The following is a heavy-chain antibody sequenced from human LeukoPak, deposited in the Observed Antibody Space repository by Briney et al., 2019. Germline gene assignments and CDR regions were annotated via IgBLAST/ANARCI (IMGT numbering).Heavy chain of an antibody. CDR1: GFAFFSTS. V-gene: IGHV3-48*04. CDR3: ATTGNFYDMDV. Sequence: TGGSLRLSCAASGFAFFSTSIHWVRQAPGKGLEWLSYSSTVTGNIYYADSMKGRFTISRDNAKSSLNLQMSSLRAEDTAVYFCATTGNFYDMDVWGKGTTVTVSS. CDR2: SSTVTGNI. J-gene: IGHJ6*03. D-gene: IGHD1-1*01.